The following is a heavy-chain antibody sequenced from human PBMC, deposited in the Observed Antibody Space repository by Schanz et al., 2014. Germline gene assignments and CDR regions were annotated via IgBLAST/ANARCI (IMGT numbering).Heavy chain of an antibody. CDR3: GRGLSRSYIDS. CDR1: GYTFTTYY. J-gene: IGHJ4*02. CDR2: INPSGDST. D-gene: IGHD6-6*01. V-gene: IGHV1-46*01. Sequence: QVQLLQSGAEVKKPGASMKVSCKASGYTFTTYYMLWVRQAPGQGLEWMRIINPSGDSTRYGQKFQGRVTVTTDTSTSTVNSELSSVRADDTAASCAGRGLSRSYIDSWGQGTLITVSS.